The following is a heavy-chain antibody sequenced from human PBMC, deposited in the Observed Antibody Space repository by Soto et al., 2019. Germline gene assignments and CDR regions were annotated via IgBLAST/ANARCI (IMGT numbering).Heavy chain of an antibody. J-gene: IGHJ5*02. CDR2: INHSGST. D-gene: IGHD1-26*01. CDR3: ARSQGDSRVGWFDP. CDR1: GGSFSGYY. V-gene: IGHV4-34*01. Sequence: QVQLQQWGAGLLKPSETLSLTCAVYGGSFSGYYWSWIRQPPGKGLEWIGEINHSGSTNYNPSLKSRVTISLDTSKNQFSLKLSSVTAADTAVYYCARSQGDSRVGWFDPWGQGTLVTVSS.